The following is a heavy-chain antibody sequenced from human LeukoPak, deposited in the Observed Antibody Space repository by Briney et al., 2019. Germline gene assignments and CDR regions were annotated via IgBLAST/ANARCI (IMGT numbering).Heavy chain of an antibody. CDR2: IVVGSGNT. CDR1: GFTFTSST. Sequence: SVKVSCTASGFTFTSSTIQWVRQARGQRLEWIGWIVVGSGNTNYAQKFQERVIITRDMSTTTVYMELSSLRSEDTAVYYCAGTPWFGELTLDYWGQGTLVTVSS. V-gene: IGHV1-58*02. J-gene: IGHJ4*02. D-gene: IGHD3-10*01. CDR3: AGTPWFGELTLDY.